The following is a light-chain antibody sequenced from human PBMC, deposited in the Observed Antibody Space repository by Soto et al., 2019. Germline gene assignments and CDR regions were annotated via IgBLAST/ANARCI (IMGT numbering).Light chain of an antibody. V-gene: IGKV1-39*01. Sequence: DIQMTQSPSSLSASVGDRVTITCRASQSISSYLNWYQLKPGKSPKLLIYAASSLQSGVPSRFSGSGSGTDFTLTISSLLPEDFATYYCQQSYSTPRTFGPGIKVNIK. CDR1: QSISSY. CDR2: AAS. J-gene: IGKJ3*01. CDR3: QQSYSTPRT.